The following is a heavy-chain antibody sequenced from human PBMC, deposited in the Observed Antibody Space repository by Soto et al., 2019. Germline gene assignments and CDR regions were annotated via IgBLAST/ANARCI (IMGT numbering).Heavy chain of an antibody. CDR1: GYTFTSYY. V-gene: IGHV1-46*03. D-gene: IGHD6-13*01. CDR3: ASNGYSSTWHSWFDP. J-gene: IGHJ5*02. Sequence: EASVKVSCKASGYTFTSYYMHWVRQAPGQGLEWMGIINPSGGSTSYAQKFQGRVTMTRDTSTSTVYMELSSLRSEDTAVYYCASNGYSSTWHSWFDPWGQGTLVTVSS. CDR2: INPSGGST.